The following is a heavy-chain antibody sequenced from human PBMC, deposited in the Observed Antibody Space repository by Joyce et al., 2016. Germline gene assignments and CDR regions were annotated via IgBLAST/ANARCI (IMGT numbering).Heavy chain of an antibody. Sequence: QLVESGGGVVKTGGSLRLSCEASGSTFSSSSMSWLRQAPGKGLEWVAAISGTSYDIFHAETVRGRFTVSRDNAKKTLYLQMNSLRAEDSAVFYCARGGISYYYAMDVWGQGTTVTVSS. D-gene: IGHD3-16*01. CDR3: ARGGISYYYAMDV. V-gene: IGHV3-21*01. CDR2: ISGTSYDI. J-gene: IGHJ6*02. CDR1: GSTFSSSS.